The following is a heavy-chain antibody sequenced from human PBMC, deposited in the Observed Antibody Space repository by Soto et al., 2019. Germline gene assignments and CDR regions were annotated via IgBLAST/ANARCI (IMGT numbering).Heavy chain of an antibody. V-gene: IGHV5-51*01. D-gene: IGHD6-19*01. CDR2: IYPGDSDT. J-gene: IGHJ4*02. CDR1: GYRFTSYW. CDR3: ARHGDSSGWYCDY. Sequence: PGESLKISCKGSGYRFTSYWVGWVRQMPGKGLEWMGIIYPGDSDTRYSPSFQGQVTISADKSISTAYLQWSSLKASDTAMYYCARHGDSSGWYCDYWGQGTLVTVPQ.